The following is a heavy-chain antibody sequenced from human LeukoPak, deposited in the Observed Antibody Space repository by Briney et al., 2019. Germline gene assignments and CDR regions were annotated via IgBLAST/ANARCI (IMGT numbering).Heavy chain of an antibody. CDR2: INHSGST. V-gene: IGHV4-34*01. D-gene: IGHD6-13*01. J-gene: IGHJ5*02. Sequence: SETLSLTCAVYGGSFSGYYWSWIRQPPGKGLEWIGEINHSGSTNCNPSHKRRVTISVDTSKNQVSLKLSSVTAADTAVYYGARAQYSSSCDLWGEGALVTASS. CDR1: GGSFSGYY. CDR3: ARAQYSSSCDL.